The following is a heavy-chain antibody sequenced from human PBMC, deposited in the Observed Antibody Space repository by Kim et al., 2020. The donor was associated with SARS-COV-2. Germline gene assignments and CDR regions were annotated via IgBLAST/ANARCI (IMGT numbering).Heavy chain of an antibody. CDR1: GFTFDDYA. J-gene: IGHJ4*02. Sequence: GGSLRLSCAASGFTFDDYAMHWVRQAPGKGLEWVSGISWNSGSIGYADSVKGRFTISRDNAKNSLYLQMNSLRAEDTALYYCAKATYYDSSGYDYWGQGTLVTVSS. CDR2: ISWNSGSI. V-gene: IGHV3-9*01. D-gene: IGHD3-22*01. CDR3: AKATYYDSSGYDY.